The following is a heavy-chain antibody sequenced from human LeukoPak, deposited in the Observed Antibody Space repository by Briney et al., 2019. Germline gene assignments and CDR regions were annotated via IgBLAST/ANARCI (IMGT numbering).Heavy chain of an antibody. CDR1: GFTFSSYA. CDR3: ARDYAPKYYYYYGMDV. J-gene: IGHJ6*02. D-gene: IGHD4-17*01. CDR2: ISYDGSNK. Sequence: GRSLRLSCAASGFTFSSYAMHWVRQAPGKGLEWGAVISYDGSNKYYADSVKGRFTISRDNSKNTLYLQMNSLRAEDTAVYYCARDYAPKYYYYYGMDVWGQGTTVTVSS. V-gene: IGHV3-30*04.